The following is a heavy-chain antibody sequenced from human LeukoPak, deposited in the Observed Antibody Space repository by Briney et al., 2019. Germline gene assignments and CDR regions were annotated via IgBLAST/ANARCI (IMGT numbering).Heavy chain of an antibody. CDR2: INHSGST. CDR1: GGSFSGYY. CDR3: ASSESIGGRPDY. J-gene: IGHJ4*02. D-gene: IGHD1-26*01. V-gene: IGHV4-34*01. Sequence: SETLSLTCAVYGGSFSGYYWSWIRQPPGKGLEWIGEINHSGSTNYNPSLKSRVTIPVDTSKNQFSLKLSSVTAADTAVYYCASSESIGGRPDYWGQGILVTVSS.